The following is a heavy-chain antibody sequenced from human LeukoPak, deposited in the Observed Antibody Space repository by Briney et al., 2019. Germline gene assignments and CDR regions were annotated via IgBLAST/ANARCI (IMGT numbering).Heavy chain of an antibody. CDR1: GFIFSSYW. J-gene: IGHJ4*02. V-gene: IGHV3-7*01. CDR2: IKQDGSEK. D-gene: IGHD3-3*01. CDR3: AKESSEWLLSFYDY. Sequence: PGGSLRLSCATSGFIFSSYWMSWVRQAPGRGLEWVANIKQDGSEKYYVDSVKGRFTISRDNAKNSLYLQMNSLRAEDTAVYYCAKESSEWLLSFYDYWGQGTLVTVSS.